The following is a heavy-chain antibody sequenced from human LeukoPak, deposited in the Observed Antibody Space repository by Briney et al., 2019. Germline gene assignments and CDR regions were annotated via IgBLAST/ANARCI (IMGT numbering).Heavy chain of an antibody. D-gene: IGHD2-15*01. CDR3: ARGGPRYCSGGSCYFGY. V-gene: IGHV4-34*01. J-gene: IGHJ4*02. CDR2: INHSGST. CDR1: GGSFSGYY. Sequence: SETLSLTCAVYGGSFSGYYWSWIRQPPGKGLEWIGEINHSGSTNYDPSLKSRVTISVDTSKNQFSLKLSSVTAADTAVYYCARGGPRYCSGGSCYFGYWGQGTLVTVSS.